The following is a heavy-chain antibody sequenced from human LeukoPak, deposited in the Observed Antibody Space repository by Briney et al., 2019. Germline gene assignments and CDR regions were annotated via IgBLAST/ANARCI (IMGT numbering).Heavy chain of an antibody. CDR2: IRYDGSNK. CDR3: ARPAGYDFAFDI. Sequence: GGSLRLSCAASGFTFSSYGMHWVRQAPGKGLEWVAFIRYDGSNKYYADSVKGRFTISRDNSKNTLYPQMNSLRAEDTAVYYCARPAGYDFAFDIWGQGTMVTVSS. J-gene: IGHJ3*02. V-gene: IGHV3-30*02. D-gene: IGHD5-12*01. CDR1: GFTFSSYG.